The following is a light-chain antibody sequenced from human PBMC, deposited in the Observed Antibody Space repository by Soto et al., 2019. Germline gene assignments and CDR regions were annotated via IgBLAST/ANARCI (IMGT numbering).Light chain of an antibody. CDR1: SSNTGAGYD. CDR3: QSYDSSLSVYV. J-gene: IGLJ1*01. Sequence: QSVLTQPPSVSGAPGQRVTISCTGSSSNTGAGYDVHWYQQLPGTAPKLLIYGNSNRPSGVPDRFSGSKSGTSASLAITALHAGDAADYSCQSYDSSLSVYVFGTGTKVTVL. CDR2: GNS. V-gene: IGLV1-40*01.